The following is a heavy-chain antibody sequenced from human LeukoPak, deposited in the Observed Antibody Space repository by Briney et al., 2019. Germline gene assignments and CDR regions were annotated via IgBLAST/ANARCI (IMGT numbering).Heavy chain of an antibody. V-gene: IGHV3-53*04. Sequence: GGSLRLSCVASGFTFSNTWMSWVRQAPGKGLERVSVIYSGGSTYYADSVKGRFTISRHNSKNTLYLQMNSLRAEDTAVYYCARDQVVVPAAGSYYYYYGMDVWGQGTTVTVSS. CDR3: ARDQVVVPAAGSYYYYYGMDV. CDR2: IYSGGST. D-gene: IGHD2-2*01. CDR1: GFTFSNTW. J-gene: IGHJ6*02.